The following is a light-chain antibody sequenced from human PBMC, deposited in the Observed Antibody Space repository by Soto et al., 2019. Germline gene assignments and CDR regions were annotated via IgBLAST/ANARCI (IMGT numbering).Light chain of an antibody. J-gene: IGLJ3*02. V-gene: IGLV2-14*01. CDR2: EVT. CDR3: SSFTTTNTWV. Sequence: QSALTQPTSVSGSPGQSITLSCTGTRSDLGSYDFVSWFQQHPGKAPKLMIYEVTNRPSGVSHRFSGSKSGNTASLTISGLQAEDEADYYCSSFTTTNTWVFGGGAKVTV. CDR1: RSDLGSYDF.